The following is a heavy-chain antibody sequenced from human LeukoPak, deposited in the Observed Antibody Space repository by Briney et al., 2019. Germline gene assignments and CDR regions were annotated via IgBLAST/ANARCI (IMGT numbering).Heavy chain of an antibody. J-gene: IGHJ6*02. CDR3: ARGPNEGIDILTGYRLGYYYYGMDV. Sequence: PGGSLRLSCAASGFTFSSYGMHWVRQAPGKGLEWVATINRDGSEEYYVDSVKGRFTISRDNSKNTLYLQMNSLRAEDTAVYYCARGPNEGIDILTGYRLGYYYYGMDVWGQGTTVIVSS. V-gene: IGHV3-7*01. D-gene: IGHD3-9*01. CDR1: GFTFSSYG. CDR2: INRDGSEE.